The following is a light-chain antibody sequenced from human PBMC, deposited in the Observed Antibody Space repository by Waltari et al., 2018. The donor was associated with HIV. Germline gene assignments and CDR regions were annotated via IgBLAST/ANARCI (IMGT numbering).Light chain of an antibody. CDR2: EVN. CDR1: SSDVGNYDL. J-gene: IGLJ1*01. V-gene: IGLV2-23*02. CDR3: CSYSDRRIYV. Sequence: QSALTQPASVSGSLGQSIPISCPGTSSDVGNYDLVSWYQQHPGKAPKIIIYEVNKRPPGASNRMSGSKSGNTASLTISGLQAEDEADYYCCSYSDRRIYVFGSGTRVSAL.